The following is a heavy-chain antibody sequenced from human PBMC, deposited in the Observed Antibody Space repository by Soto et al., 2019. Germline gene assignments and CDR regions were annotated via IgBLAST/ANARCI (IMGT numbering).Heavy chain of an antibody. D-gene: IGHD4-17*01. J-gene: IGHJ3*02. CDR2: ISAYNGNT. CDR1: GYTFTSYG. CDR3: ARDVSSPHDYGDYVWI. V-gene: IGHV1-18*01. Sequence: GASVKVSCKASGYTFTSYGISWVRQAPGQGLEWMGWISAYNGNTNYAQKLQGRVTMTTDTSTSTAYMELRSLRSDDTAVYYCARDVSSPHDYGDYVWIWGQGTMVTVSS.